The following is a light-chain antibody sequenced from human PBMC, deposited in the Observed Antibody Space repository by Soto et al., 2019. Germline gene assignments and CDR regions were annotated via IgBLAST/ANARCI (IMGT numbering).Light chain of an antibody. CDR2: EVS. Sequence: QSALAQPASVSGSPGQSITISYTGTRGDIGAYNYVSWYQQRPGEAPKLIIFEVSNRPSGVSSRFSGSKSGNTASLNISGLQPEDETDYFCSSFTGTGSFVFGGGTQLTVL. CDR3: SSFTGTGSFV. CDR1: RGDIGAYNY. V-gene: IGLV2-14*01. J-gene: IGLJ2*01.